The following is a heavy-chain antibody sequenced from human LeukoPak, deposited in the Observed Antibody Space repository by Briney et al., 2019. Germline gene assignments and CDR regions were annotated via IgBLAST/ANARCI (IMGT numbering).Heavy chain of an antibody. CDR2: IYHSGST. J-gene: IGHJ3*02. CDR1: GYSISSGYY. V-gene: IGHV4-38-2*02. D-gene: IGHD3-3*01. CDR3: ARVERFLEWLLSNHAFDI. Sequence: SETLSLTCTVSGYSISSGYYWGWIRQPPGKGGEWSGSIYHSGSTYYNPSLKSRVTISVDTSKNQFSLKLSSVTAADTAVYYCARVERFLEWLLSNHAFDIWGQGTMVTVSS.